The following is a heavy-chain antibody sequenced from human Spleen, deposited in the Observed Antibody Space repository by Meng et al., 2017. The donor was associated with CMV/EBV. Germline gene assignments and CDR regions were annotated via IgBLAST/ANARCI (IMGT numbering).Heavy chain of an antibody. D-gene: IGHD3-22*01. J-gene: IGHJ4*02. CDR1: GFTFSNAW. V-gene: IGHV3-15*01. Sequence: GESLKISCAASGFTFSNAWMSWGRQAQGKGLEWVGRIKSKTDGGTTDYPAPVKGRFTIARDDSKNTLHLQMNSLQTDYTAVYYRTTLGAYYDSSGYLMGDYWAQGTLVTVSS. CDR3: TTLGAYYDSSGYLMGDY. CDR2: IKSKTDGGTT.